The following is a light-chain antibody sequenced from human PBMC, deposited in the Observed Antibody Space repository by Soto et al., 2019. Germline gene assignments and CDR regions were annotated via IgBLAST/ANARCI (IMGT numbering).Light chain of an antibody. CDR3: YQYCSSPYS. CDR1: QSVSSSY. V-gene: IGKV3-20*01. CDR2: GAS. Sequence: EIVLTQSPGTLSLSPGERATLSCRASQSVSSSYLAWYQQKPGQAPRLLIYGASSRATGIPDRFSGGGSGTDFTFTISTLEPEDFAVYYCYQYCSSPYSFGQET. J-gene: IGKJ1*01.